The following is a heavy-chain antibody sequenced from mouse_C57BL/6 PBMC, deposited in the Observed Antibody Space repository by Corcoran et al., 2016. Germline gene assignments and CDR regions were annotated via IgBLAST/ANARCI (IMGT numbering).Heavy chain of an antibody. V-gene: IGHV1-77*01. Sequence: QVQLKQSGAELVKPGASVKISCKASGYTFTDYYIYWVKQRPGQGLEWIGKIGPGSGSTYYNEKFKGKATLTADKSSSTAYMQLRSLTSADSAVYFCARKGTVLGNEAYYFDYWGQGTTLTVSS. D-gene: IGHD4-1*01. CDR1: GYTFTDYY. CDR2: IGPGSGST. CDR3: ARKGTVLGNEAYYFDY. J-gene: IGHJ2*01.